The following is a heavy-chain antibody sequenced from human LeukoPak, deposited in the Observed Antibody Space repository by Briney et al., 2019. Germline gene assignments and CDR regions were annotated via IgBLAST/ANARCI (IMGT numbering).Heavy chain of an antibody. CDR1: GFTFSNYA. J-gene: IGHJ6*02. D-gene: IGHD4-17*01. Sequence: PGGSLRLSCAASGFTFSNYAMSWVRQAPGKGLEWVSVIYSGGSTYYADSVKGRFTISRDNSKNTLYLQMNSLRAEDTAVYYCARDLRSRSYYYYGMDVWGQGTTVTVSS. V-gene: IGHV3-66*01. CDR3: ARDLRSRSYYYYGMDV. CDR2: IYSGGST.